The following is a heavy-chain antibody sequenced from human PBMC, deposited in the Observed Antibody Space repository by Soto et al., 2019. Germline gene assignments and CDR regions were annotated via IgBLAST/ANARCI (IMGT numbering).Heavy chain of an antibody. V-gene: IGHV1-18*01. Sequence: GPEVKTPGASVKISCKTSGYTFKNYGIKWVRQAPGQGLEWVGWITTYNGNRYSAEKFQGRVTMTTDTSTTTTYMELRSLTSDDTGVYYCARDAQPKGVAADGASDYWGQGTLVTVSS. CDR2: ITTYNGNR. CDR1: GYTFKNYG. D-gene: IGHD6-19*01. J-gene: IGHJ4*02. CDR3: ARDAQPKGVAADGASDY.